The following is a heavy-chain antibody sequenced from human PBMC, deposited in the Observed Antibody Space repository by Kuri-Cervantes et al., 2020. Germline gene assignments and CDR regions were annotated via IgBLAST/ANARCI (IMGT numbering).Heavy chain of an antibody. Sequence: GGSLRLSCAASGFTFSTYSMNWVRQAPGKGLEWVSYIRSSSSTIYYADSVKGRFTISRDNAKNSLYLQMNSLRAEDTAVYYCAIRWVGEEDYWGQGTLVTVSS. V-gene: IGHV3-48*04. CDR3: AIRWVGEEDY. D-gene: IGHD3-16*01. J-gene: IGHJ4*02. CDR2: IRSSSSTI. CDR1: GFTFSTYS.